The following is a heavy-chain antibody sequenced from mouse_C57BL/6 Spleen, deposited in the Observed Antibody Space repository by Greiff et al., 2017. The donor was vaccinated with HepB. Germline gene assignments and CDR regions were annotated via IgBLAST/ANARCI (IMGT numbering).Heavy chain of an antibody. CDR2: IYPGSGNT. CDR3: ARETGYYFDY. V-gene: IGHV1-76*01. J-gene: IGHJ2*01. D-gene: IGHD4-1*01. Sequence: VQLQQSGAELVRPGASVKLSCKASGYTFTDYYINWVKQRPGQGLEWIARIYPGSGNTYYNEKFKGKATLTAEKSSSTAYMQLSSLTSEDSAVYFCARETGYYFDYWGQGTTLTVSS. CDR1: GYTFTDYY.